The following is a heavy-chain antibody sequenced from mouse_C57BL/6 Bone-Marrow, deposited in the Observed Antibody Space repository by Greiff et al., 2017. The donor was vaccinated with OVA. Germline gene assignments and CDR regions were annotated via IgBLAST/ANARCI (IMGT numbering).Heavy chain of an antibody. V-gene: IGHV1-66*01. CDR1: GYSFTSYY. CDR2: IYPGSGNT. Sequence: VQLQQSGPELVKPGASVKISCKASGYSFTSYYIHWVKQRPGQGLEWIGWIYPGSGNTKYKEKVKGKATLTADKSSSTVYMQLSSLTSEDTAVYYCARYWADYWGQGTTLTVSS. J-gene: IGHJ2*01. CDR3: ARYWADY. D-gene: IGHD4-1*01.